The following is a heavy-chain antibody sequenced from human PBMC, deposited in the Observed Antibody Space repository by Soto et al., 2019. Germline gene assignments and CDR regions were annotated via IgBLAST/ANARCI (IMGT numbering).Heavy chain of an antibody. V-gene: IGHV3-9*01. CDR3: AQDADSLRELWGHFQN. J-gene: IGHJ1*01. CDR2: INWNGVNK. D-gene: IGHD3-16*01. Sequence: GGSLRLSCGTSGFMFEDYAMHWVRQAPGKGLEWVSGINWNGVNKGYADSVLGRFTISRDNAKKSLYLQMNYLRPEDTALYFRAQDADSLRELWGHFQNWGQGTPVTVSS. CDR1: GFMFEDYA.